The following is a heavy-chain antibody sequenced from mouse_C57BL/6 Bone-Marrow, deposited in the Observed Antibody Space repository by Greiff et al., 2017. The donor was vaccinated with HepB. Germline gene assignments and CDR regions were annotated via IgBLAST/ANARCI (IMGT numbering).Heavy chain of an antibody. J-gene: IGHJ3*01. D-gene: IGHD2-1*01. Sequence: DVKLVESGGGLVKPGGSLKLSCAASGFTFSSYAMSWVRQTPEKRLEWVATISDGGSYTYYPDNVKGRFTISRDNAKNNLYLQMSHLKSEDTAMYYCARIYYGNYGGAYWGQGTLVTVSA. CDR3: ARIYYGNYGGAY. V-gene: IGHV5-4*03. CDR1: GFTFSSYA. CDR2: ISDGGSYT.